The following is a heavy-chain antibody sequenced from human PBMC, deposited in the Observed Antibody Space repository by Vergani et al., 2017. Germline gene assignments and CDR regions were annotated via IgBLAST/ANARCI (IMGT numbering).Heavy chain of an antibody. CDR3: AKDLVVAGTLEYYFDY. J-gene: IGHJ4*02. CDR2: IRYDGSNK. V-gene: IGHV3-30*02. Sequence: AYLVQSGGGVVQPGGSLRLSCAASGFTFSSYGMHWVRQAPGKGLEWVAFIRYDGSNKYYADSVKGRFTISRDNSKNTLYLQMNSLRAEDTAVYYCAKDLVVAGTLEYYFDYWGQGTLVTVSS. CDR1: GFTFSSYG. D-gene: IGHD6-19*01.